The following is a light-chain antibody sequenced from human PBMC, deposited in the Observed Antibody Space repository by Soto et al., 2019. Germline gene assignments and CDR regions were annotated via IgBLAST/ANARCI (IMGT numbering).Light chain of an antibody. CDR3: QQYNNWPPAWT. CDR2: GAS. Sequence: EIVMTQSPATLSVSPGDGATLSCRASQSVNRNLAWYQQKPGQAPRLLIYGASTRATNIPARFSGSGSGTEFTLTISSLQSEDFAVYYCQQYNNWPPAWTFGQGTKVEIK. V-gene: IGKV3-15*01. J-gene: IGKJ1*01. CDR1: QSVNRN.